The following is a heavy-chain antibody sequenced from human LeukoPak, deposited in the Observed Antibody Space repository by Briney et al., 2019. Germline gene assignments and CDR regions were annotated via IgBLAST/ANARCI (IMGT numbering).Heavy chain of an antibody. CDR1: GFTFDDYG. CDR3: AGGSGWYYFDY. D-gene: IGHD6-19*01. V-gene: IGHV3-23*01. CDR2: ISGSGGST. Sequence: PGGSLRLSCAASGFTFDDYGMSWVRQAPGKGLEWVSAISGSGGSTYYADSVKGRFTISRDNSKNTLYLQMNSLRAEDTAVYYCAGGSGWYYFDYWGQGTLVTVSS. J-gene: IGHJ4*02.